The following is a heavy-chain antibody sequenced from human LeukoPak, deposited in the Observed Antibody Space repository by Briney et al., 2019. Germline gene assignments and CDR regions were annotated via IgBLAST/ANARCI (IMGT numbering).Heavy chain of an antibody. D-gene: IGHD3-16*01. J-gene: IGHJ3*02. V-gene: IGHV4-34*01. CDR3: ASAYRLIDAFDI. Sequence: PSGTLSLTCAVYGGSFSGYYWSWIRQPPGKGLEWIGEINHSGSTNYNPSLKSRVTISVDTSKNQFSLKLSSVTAADTAVYYCASAYRLIDAFDIWGQGTMVTVSS. CDR1: GGSFSGYY. CDR2: INHSGST.